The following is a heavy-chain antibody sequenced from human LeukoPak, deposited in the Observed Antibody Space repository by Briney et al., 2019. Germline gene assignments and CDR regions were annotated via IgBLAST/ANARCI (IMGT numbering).Heavy chain of an antibody. D-gene: IGHD2-2*01. CDR3: AKGRGYELPLDN. J-gene: IGHJ4*02. Sequence: GGSLRLSCAGSGFTSDDCAMHWVRQAPGKGLEWVSGISWNSGSIGYADSVKGRFTISRDNAKNSLYLQMNSLRAEDTALYYCAKGRGYELPLDNWGQGTLVTVSS. CDR2: ISWNSGSI. CDR1: GFTSDDCA. V-gene: IGHV3-9*02.